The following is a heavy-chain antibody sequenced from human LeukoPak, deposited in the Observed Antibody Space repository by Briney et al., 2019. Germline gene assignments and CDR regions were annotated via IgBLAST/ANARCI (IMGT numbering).Heavy chain of an antibody. CDR1: GFTFSSYA. CDR3: AKGPSSTSSPFY. CDR2: ISGSSGST. D-gene: IGHD2-2*01. Sequence: GGSLRLSCAASGFTFSSYAMSWVRQAPGKGLEWVSTISGSSGSTYYADSVKGRFTISRDNSKNTLSLQMNSLRAEDTAVYYCAKGPSSTSSPFYWGQGTLVTVSS. J-gene: IGHJ4*02. V-gene: IGHV3-23*01.